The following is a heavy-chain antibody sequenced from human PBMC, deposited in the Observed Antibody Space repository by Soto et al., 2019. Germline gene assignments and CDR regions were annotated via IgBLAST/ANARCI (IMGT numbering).Heavy chain of an antibody. Sequence: SGPTLVNPTRTHTLTCTSSWCSLSTSGVGVRWIRQPPGEALDLVAFTDWDDDMRCSAALKSMLTNTKDRSKNHVVLTMTNMDPVDTAIYYCAHRPDQSWYKYNWFDPWCQGTLVTVSS. CDR2: TDWDDDM. D-gene: IGHD1-1*01. J-gene: IGHJ5*02. CDR1: WCSLSTSGVG. V-gene: IGHV2-5*02. CDR3: AHRPDQSWYKYNWFDP.